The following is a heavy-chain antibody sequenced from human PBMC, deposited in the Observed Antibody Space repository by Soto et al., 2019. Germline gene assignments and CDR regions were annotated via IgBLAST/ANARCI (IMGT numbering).Heavy chain of an antibody. CDR2: ITPIFGAA. J-gene: IGHJ4*02. CDR3: ARGWSYDILTAYSY. D-gene: IGHD3-9*01. V-gene: IGHV1-69*13. Sequence: SVKVSFKASGGTFSNYAISWVRQAPGQGLEWMGGITPIFGAANYAQKFQGRVTITADESTNTAYMELSSLRSEDTALYYCARGWSYDILTAYSYWGQGTLVTVSS. CDR1: GGTFSNYA.